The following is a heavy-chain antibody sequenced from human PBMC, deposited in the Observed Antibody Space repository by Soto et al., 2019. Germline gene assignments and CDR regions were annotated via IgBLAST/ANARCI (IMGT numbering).Heavy chain of an antibody. CDR3: ARHDLATTVTRGDDY. Sequence: GESLKISCKGSGYSFTSYWISWVRQMPGKGLEWMGRIDPSDSYTNYSPSFQGHVTISADKSISTAYLQWSSLKASDTAMYYWARHDLATTVTRGDDYWGQGTQVTVSS. D-gene: IGHD4-17*01. J-gene: IGHJ4*02. CDR1: GYSFTSYW. CDR2: IDPSDSYT. V-gene: IGHV5-10-1*01.